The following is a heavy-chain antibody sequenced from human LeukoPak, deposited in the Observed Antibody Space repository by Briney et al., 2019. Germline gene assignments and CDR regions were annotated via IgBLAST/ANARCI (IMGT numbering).Heavy chain of an antibody. CDR3: ARDDFQVVPAAIPSRLNAFDI. J-gene: IGHJ3*02. D-gene: IGHD2-2*02. Sequence: PGGSLRLSCAASGFTFSSYSMNWVRQARGKGLEWVSSISSSSSYIYYADSVKGRFTISRDNAKNSLYLQMNSLRAEDTAVYYCARDDFQVVPAAIPSRLNAFDIWGQGTMVTVSS. V-gene: IGHV3-21*01. CDR1: GFTFSSYS. CDR2: ISSSSSYI.